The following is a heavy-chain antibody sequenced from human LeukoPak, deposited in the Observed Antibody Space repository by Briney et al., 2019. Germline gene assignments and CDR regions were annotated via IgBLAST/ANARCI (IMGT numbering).Heavy chain of an antibody. V-gene: IGHV3-30*04. D-gene: IGHD2-21*01. CDR2: ISSDGRPI. J-gene: IGHJ6*02. CDR1: GFTFSSYA. CDR3: ARCGGNCSLPSTSAMDV. Sequence: PGRSLRLSCAASGFTFSSYAVRWVRQAPGKGLEWVAVISSDGRPIFYADSVKGRCTISRDNAKNTLYLQMNSLRAENTALYLGARCGGNCSLPSTSAMDVWGQGTTVTVS.